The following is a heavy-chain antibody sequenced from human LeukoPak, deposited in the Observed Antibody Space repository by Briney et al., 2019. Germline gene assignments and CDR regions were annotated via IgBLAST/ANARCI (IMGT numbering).Heavy chain of an antibody. J-gene: IGHJ5*02. CDR2: IYHSGST. Sequence: SETLSLICSVSVYFIRSGYFWGWIRQPPGNGLEWIGSIYHSGSTSYNPSLKSRLTISVDTSKNQFSLKLNFVTAADTAMYYCARMFRSSWYINWFDPWGQGTLVTVSS. CDR1: VYFIRSGYF. CDR3: ARMFRSSWYINWFDP. D-gene: IGHD6-13*01. V-gene: IGHV4-38-2*02.